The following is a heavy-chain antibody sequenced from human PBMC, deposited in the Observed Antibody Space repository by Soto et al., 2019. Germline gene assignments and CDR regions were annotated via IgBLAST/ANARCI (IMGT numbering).Heavy chain of an antibody. CDR3: ARDRVFSSSYYHYYYMDV. Sequence: SQTLSLTCAISGDSVSSNSAAWNWIRQSPSRGLEWLGRTYYRSKWYNDYAVSVKSRITINPDTSKNQFSLQLNSVTPEDTAVYYCARDRVFSSSYYHYYYMDVWGKGTTVTVSS. J-gene: IGHJ6*03. V-gene: IGHV6-1*01. D-gene: IGHD6-6*01. CDR1: GDSVSSNSAA. CDR2: TYYRSKWYN.